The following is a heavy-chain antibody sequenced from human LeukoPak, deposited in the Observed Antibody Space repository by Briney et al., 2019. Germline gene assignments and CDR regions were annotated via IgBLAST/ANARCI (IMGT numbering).Heavy chain of an antibody. CDR1: GGSISSYY. D-gene: IGHD3-3*01. V-gene: IGHV4-59*01. CDR3: ARVSPRGTYYDFWSGLYYFDY. CDR2: IYYSGST. J-gene: IGHJ4*02. Sequence: SETLSLTCTVSGGSISSYYWSWLRQPPGKGLEWIGYIYYSGSTNYNPSLKSRVTISVDTSKNQFSLKLSSVTAADTAVYYCARVSPRGTYYDFWSGLYYFDYWGQGTLVTVSS.